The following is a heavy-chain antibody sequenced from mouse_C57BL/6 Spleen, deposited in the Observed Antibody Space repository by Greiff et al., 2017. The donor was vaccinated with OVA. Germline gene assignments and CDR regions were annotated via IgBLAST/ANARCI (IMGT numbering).Heavy chain of an antibody. CDR3: SRQDGYAYYAMDY. CDR1: GFSLTSYG. D-gene: IGHD2-2*01. J-gene: IGHJ4*01. Sequence: QVQLKESGPGLVQPSQCLSITCTVSGFSLTSYGVHWVRQSPGKGLEWLGVIWSGGSTDYNAAFISRLSISKDNSKSQVFLIMSSLQADDTAIYYCSRQDGYAYYAMDYWGQGTSVTVSS. CDR2: IWSGGST. V-gene: IGHV2-2*01.